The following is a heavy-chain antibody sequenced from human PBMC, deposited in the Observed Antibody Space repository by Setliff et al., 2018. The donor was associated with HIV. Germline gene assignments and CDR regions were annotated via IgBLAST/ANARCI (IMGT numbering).Heavy chain of an antibody. CDR3: ATRVVVAATLVEYDY. Sequence: GGSLRLSCAASGFTFSSYWVSWVRQAPGKGLEWVANINQGGSEKYYVDSVKGRFTISRDNAKNSRYLQMNSLRAEDTAVYYCATRVVVAATLVEYDYWGQGTLVTVSS. J-gene: IGHJ4*02. V-gene: IGHV3-7*01. D-gene: IGHD2-15*01. CDR1: GFTFSSYW. CDR2: INQGGSEK.